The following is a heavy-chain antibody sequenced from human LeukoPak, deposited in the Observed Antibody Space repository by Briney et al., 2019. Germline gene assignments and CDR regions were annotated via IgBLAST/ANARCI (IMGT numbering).Heavy chain of an antibody. V-gene: IGHV1-46*01. D-gene: IGHD5-12*01. J-gene: IGHJ3*02. CDR2: INPSSGST. Sequence: ASVKVSCKASGYTFTSYYIHWVRQAPGRGLEWMGIINPSSGSTSYAQKFQGRVTMTRDTSTSTAYMELSRLRSDDTAVYYCARVGFSGWIVAFDIWGQGTMVTVSS. CDR3: ARVGFSGWIVAFDI. CDR1: GYTFTSYY.